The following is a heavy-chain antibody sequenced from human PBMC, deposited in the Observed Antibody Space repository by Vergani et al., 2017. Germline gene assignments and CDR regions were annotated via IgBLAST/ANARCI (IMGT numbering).Heavy chain of an antibody. J-gene: IGHJ6*03. Sequence: QVQLVESGGGEVQPGRSLRLSCSAAGFPFSAYGVHWVRQAPGKGLEWVSVISYDGNKKNYADSVKGRFTISRDNSKNTLYLEMNALRAEDTAVYYCARDFLTRVTTLDYYYMGVWGKGTTVTVS. CDR3: ARDFLTRVTTLDYYYMGV. V-gene: IGHV3-30*03. D-gene: IGHD1-1*01. CDR2: ISYDGNKK. CDR1: GFPFSAYG.